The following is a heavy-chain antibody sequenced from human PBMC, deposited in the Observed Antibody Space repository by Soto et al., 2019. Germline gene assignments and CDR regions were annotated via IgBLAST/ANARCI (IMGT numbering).Heavy chain of an antibody. CDR2: IIPIFGTA. Sequence: GASVKVSCKASGGTFSSYAISWVRQAPGQGLEWMGGIIPIFGTANYAQKFQGRVTITRDASTSTAYMELSSLRSEDTAVYYCARDWVGSSSEFFTWFDPWGQGTLVTVSS. D-gene: IGHD6-6*01. V-gene: IGHV1-69*05. J-gene: IGHJ5*02. CDR1: GGTFSSYA. CDR3: ARDWVGSSSEFFTWFDP.